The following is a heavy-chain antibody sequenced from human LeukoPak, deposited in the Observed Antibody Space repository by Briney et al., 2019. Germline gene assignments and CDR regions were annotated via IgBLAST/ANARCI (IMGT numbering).Heavy chain of an antibody. Sequence: GASVKVSCKASGGTFSSYAISWVRQAPGQGLEWMGGIIPIFGTANYAQKFQGRVTMTRNTSISTAYMELSSLRSEDTAVYYCARDNGGRAMAYYYYYYMDVWGKGTTVTISS. CDR1: GGTFSSYA. CDR3: ARDNGGRAMAYYYYYYMDV. D-gene: IGHD2-15*01. J-gene: IGHJ6*03. V-gene: IGHV1-69*05. CDR2: IIPIFGTA.